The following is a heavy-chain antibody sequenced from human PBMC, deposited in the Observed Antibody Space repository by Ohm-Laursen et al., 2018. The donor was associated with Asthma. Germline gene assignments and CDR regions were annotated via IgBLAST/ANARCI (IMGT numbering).Heavy chain of an antibody. D-gene: IGHD2-21*02. J-gene: IGHJ4*02. V-gene: IGHV1-8*01. Sequence: SVKVSCKASGYTFTSYDINWARQATGQGLEWMGWMNPNSGNTGYAQKFQGRVTMTRNTSISTAYMELSSLRSEDTAVYYCARATFSTYCGGDCYYFDYWGQGTLVTVSS. CDR2: MNPNSGNT. CDR3: ARATFSTYCGGDCYYFDY. CDR1: GYTFTSYD.